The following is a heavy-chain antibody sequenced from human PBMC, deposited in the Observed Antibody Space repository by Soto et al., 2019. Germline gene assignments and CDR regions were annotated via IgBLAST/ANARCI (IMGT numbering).Heavy chain of an antibody. J-gene: IGHJ4*02. Sequence: ASVKVSCKASGYTLANYGSSWVRQAPGKGLEWMGGFDPEDGETIYAQKFQGRVTMTEDTSTDTVYMELSSLRSEDTAVYYCATVATPGYYYDSSGYPNYWGQGTMVTVSS. CDR2: FDPEDGET. D-gene: IGHD3-22*01. V-gene: IGHV1-24*01. CDR3: ATVATPGYYYDSSGYPNY. CDR1: GYTLANYG.